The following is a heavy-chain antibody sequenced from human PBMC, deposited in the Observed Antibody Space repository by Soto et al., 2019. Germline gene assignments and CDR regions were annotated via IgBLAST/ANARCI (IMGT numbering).Heavy chain of an antibody. D-gene: IGHD6-19*01. CDR1: GYSFTSYW. CDR3: ARHSVHPDVSGLDAFDI. V-gene: IGHV5-51*01. Sequence: PGESLKIPCKGPGYSFTSYWIGWVREMPGKGLEWMGIIYPVYYSARYCPTLQGQVTISAYKSISTAYLQWSSLNAWDTAMYYCARHSVHPDVSGLDAFDIWGQGRMVTVSS. J-gene: IGHJ3*02. CDR2: IYPVYYSA.